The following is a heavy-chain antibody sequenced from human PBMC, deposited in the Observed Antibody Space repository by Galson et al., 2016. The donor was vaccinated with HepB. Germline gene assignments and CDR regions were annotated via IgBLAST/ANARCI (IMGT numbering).Heavy chain of an antibody. Sequence: SLRLSCAASGFTFSSYSMNWVRQAPGKGLEWVSCISSSSSYIYYGDSVKGRITLSRDNAKNSLYLQMNSLRAEDTAVYYCARAVSWDYGDYAGYWGQGTLVTVSS. V-gene: IGHV3-21*01. CDR1: GFTFSSYS. D-gene: IGHD4-17*01. J-gene: IGHJ4*02. CDR3: ARAVSWDYGDYAGY. CDR2: ISSSSSYI.